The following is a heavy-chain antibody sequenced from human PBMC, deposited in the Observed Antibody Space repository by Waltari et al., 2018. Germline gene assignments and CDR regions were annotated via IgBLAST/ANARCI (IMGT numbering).Heavy chain of an antibody. J-gene: IGHJ2*01. CDR3: AKGAPVGAGGTVGYWYFDL. CDR2: LSWDSVHI. V-gene: IGHV3-9*01. CDR1: GFNFYDYA. D-gene: IGHD3-10*01. Sequence: EVQLVESGGGLAQPGGSLRLSCVGSGFNFYDYAMHWVRQVPVKGLEWVSGLSWDSVHIDYADSVRGRFTISRDNVKRSLYLEMNSLRPEDTALYYCAKGAPVGAGGTVGYWYFDLWGRGTLVTVAS.